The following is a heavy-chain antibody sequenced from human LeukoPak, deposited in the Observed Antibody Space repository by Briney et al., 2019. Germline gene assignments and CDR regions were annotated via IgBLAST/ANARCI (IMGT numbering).Heavy chain of an antibody. CDR1: GGTFSSYA. CDR3: ASEYYYDSSGYLPFDY. Sequence: ASVKVSCKASGGTFSSYAISWVRQAPGQGLEWMGGIIPIFGTANYAQKFQGRVTITADESTSTAYMELSSLRSEGTAVYYCASEYYYDSSGYLPFDYWGQGTLVTVSP. V-gene: IGHV1-69*13. CDR2: IIPIFGTA. J-gene: IGHJ4*02. D-gene: IGHD3-22*01.